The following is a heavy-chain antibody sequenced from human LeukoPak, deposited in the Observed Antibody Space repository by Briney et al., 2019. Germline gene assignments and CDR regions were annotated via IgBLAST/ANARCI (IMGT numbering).Heavy chain of an antibody. D-gene: IGHD3-9*01. Sequence: PGGPLRLSCAASGFTFSTSAMNWVRQVPGKGLEWVSSIVLDSSHIYYAASVRGRFTISRDNARNSVYLQMNSLRVEDTAVYYCARDPLRYLRVGHYDYWGQGTLVAVSS. CDR3: ARDPLRYLRVGHYDY. V-gene: IGHV3-21*01. CDR2: IVLDSSHI. CDR1: GFTFSTSA. J-gene: IGHJ4*02.